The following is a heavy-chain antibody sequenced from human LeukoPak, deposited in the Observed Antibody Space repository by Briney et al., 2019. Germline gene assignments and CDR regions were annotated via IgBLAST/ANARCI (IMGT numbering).Heavy chain of an antibody. CDR1: GFTFSSYW. CDR3: ARGGAFPDY. CDR2: IKPDGSDK. J-gene: IGHJ4*02. Sequence: GGSLRLSCAASGFTFSSYWMSWVRQAPGVGLEWVANIKPDGSDKSYMDSVKGRFTISRDNAKDSLYLQMNSLRAEDTAVYYCARGGAFPDYWGQGTLVTVSS. D-gene: IGHD1-26*01. V-gene: IGHV3-7*05.